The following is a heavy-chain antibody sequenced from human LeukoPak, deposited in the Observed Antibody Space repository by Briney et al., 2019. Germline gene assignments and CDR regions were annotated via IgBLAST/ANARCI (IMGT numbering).Heavy chain of an antibody. D-gene: IGHD3-10*01. CDR3: ARGGSGSYYKFDLDY. J-gene: IGHJ4*02. V-gene: IGHV3-66*01. CDR2: IYSGGST. CDR1: VFTVRSSY. Sequence: RGSLRLSCAPSVFTVRSSYMSWVRQAPGKGLEGVSVIYSGGSTDAPDTVQRTFTIFTDNSKHTLYLQMAGLRAEDTAVYYCARGGSGSYYKFDLDYWGQGTLGTVSS.